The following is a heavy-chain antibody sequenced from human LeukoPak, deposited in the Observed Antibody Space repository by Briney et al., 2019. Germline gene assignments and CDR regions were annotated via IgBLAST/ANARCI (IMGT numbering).Heavy chain of an antibody. J-gene: IGHJ4*02. Sequence: PSETLSLTCTVSGGSISSYYWSWIRQPPGKGLEWIGYIYYSGSTNHNPSLKSRVTISVDASKNQFSLKLSSVTAADTAVYYCARGTSGAGPSWGQGTLVTVSS. CDR2: IYYSGST. D-gene: IGHD3-16*01. CDR1: GGSISSYY. CDR3: ARGTSGAGPS. V-gene: IGHV4-59*01.